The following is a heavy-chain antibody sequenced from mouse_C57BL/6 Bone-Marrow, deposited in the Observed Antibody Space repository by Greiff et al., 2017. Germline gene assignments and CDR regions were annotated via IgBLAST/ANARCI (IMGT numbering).Heavy chain of an antibody. CDR3: ARGGGKELYYLDY. CDR1: GYTFTSYW. CDR2: IYPGSGST. Sequence: VQLKESGAELVKPGASVKMSCKASGYTFTSYWITWVKQRPGQGLEWIGDIYPGSGSTNYNEKFKSKATLTVDTSSSTAYMQLSSLTSEDSAVYYCARGGGKELYYLDYWGQGTTLTVSS. D-gene: IGHD2-1*01. V-gene: IGHV1-55*01. J-gene: IGHJ2*01.